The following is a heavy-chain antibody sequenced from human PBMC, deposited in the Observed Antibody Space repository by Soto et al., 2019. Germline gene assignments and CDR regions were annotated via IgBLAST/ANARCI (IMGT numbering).Heavy chain of an antibody. D-gene: IGHD6-13*01. V-gene: IGHV6-1*01. Sequence: SQTLSLTGDSSGGSVSRNSAAWNWIRQSPSRGLEWLGRTYYRSKWYNDYAVSVKSRITINPDTSKNQFSLQLNSVTPEDTAVYYCARGSQLARVIFDYWGQGTLVTVSS. CDR3: ARGSQLARVIFDY. CDR1: GGSVSRNSAA. CDR2: TYYRSKWYN. J-gene: IGHJ4*02.